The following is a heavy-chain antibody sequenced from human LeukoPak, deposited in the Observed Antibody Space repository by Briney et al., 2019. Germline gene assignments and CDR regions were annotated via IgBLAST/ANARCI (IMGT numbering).Heavy chain of an antibody. V-gene: IGHV3-30*04. CDR3: AKNNDYGGSYWYFDL. Sequence: PGGSPRLSCAASGFTFTNYAMHWVRQAPGKGLEWVAVISYDETNKYYEDSVKGRFTISRDSSKNTLYLQMSSLRDEDTAVYYCAKNNDYGGSYWYFDLWGRGTLVTVSS. D-gene: IGHD4-23*01. J-gene: IGHJ2*01. CDR2: ISYDETNK. CDR1: GFTFTNYA.